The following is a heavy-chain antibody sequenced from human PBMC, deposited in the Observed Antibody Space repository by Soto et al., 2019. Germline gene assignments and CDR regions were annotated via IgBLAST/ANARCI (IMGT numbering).Heavy chain of an antibody. CDR3: AGPNWNYAG. CDR1: GVSISSSSYY. CDR2: IYYSGST. D-gene: IGHD1-7*01. J-gene: IGHJ4*02. Sequence: PSEPLSLTCTVSGVSISSSSYYWGWIRQPPGKGLEWIGSIYYSGSTYYNPSLKSRVTISVDTSKNQFSLKLSSVTAADTAVYYCAGPNWNYAGWGQGTLVTVSS. V-gene: IGHV4-39*01.